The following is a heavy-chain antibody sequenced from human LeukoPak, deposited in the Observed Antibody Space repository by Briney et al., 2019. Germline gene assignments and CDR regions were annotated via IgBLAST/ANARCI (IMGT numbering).Heavy chain of an antibody. CDR1: GYSFTSYW. CDR2: IDPSDSYT. J-gene: IGHJ4*02. Sequence: GESLKISCKGSGYSFTSYWISWVRQMPGKGLEWMGRIDPSDSYTNYSPSFQGHATISADKSISTAYLQWSSLKASDTAMYYCARLDGEYYYDSSGYYEDYWGQGTLVTVSS. CDR3: ARLDGEYYYDSSGYYEDY. D-gene: IGHD3-22*01. V-gene: IGHV5-10-1*01.